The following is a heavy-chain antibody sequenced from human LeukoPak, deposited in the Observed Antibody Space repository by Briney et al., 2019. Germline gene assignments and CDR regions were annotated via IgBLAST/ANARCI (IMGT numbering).Heavy chain of an antibody. J-gene: IGHJ4*02. V-gene: IGHV4-31*11. CDR2: IYYSGST. Sequence: PSETLSLTCAVFGGSFSGYYWNWIRQHPGKGLEWIGYIYYSGSTYYNPSLKSRVTISVDTSKNQFSLKLSSVTAADTAVYYCAVVVPAAVGHYFDYWGQGTLVTVSS. D-gene: IGHD2-2*01. CDR1: GGSFSGYY. CDR3: AVVVPAAVGHYFDY.